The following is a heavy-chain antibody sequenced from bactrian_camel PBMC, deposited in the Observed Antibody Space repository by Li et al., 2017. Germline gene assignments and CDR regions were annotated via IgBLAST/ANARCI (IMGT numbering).Heavy chain of an antibody. CDR2: ISKGGHNI. Sequence: HVQLVESGGGSVQAGGSLRLTCAASGSTHSSNCMAWFRQAPGKALEWVSTISKGGHNIYYTESVRGRFTIPRDNAKNTLYLQLNSLKIEDTSAYYCAAGSLADLGVWGPGTQVTVS. V-gene: IGHV3S1*01. J-gene: IGHJ4*01. CDR1: GSTHSSNC. CDR3: AAGSLADLGV. D-gene: IGHD3*01.